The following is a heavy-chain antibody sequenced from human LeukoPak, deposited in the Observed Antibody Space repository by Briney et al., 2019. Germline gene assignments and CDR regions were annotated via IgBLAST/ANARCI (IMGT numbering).Heavy chain of an antibody. J-gene: IGHJ6*03. Sequence: GGSLRLSCAASGFTFSASTIHWLRQAPGRGPEWIARIRNKANNYATAYAPSVTGRFTISRDDSMSTTYLQMSGLKSEDTAVYYCARLIRYPSSGNYMDVWGKGTTVTVSS. CDR2: IRNKANNYAT. CDR1: GFTFSAST. D-gene: IGHD1-14*01. V-gene: IGHV3-73*01. CDR3: ARLIRYPSSGNYMDV.